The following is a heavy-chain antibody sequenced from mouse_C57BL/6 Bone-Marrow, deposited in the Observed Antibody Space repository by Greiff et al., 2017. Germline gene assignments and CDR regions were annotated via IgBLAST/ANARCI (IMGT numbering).Heavy chain of an antibody. CDR2: FDPNSGGT. J-gene: IGHJ1*03. CDR1: GYTFTSYW. V-gene: IGHV1-72*01. Sequence: QVQLQQPGAELVKPGASVKLSCKASGYTFTSYWMHWVKQRPGRGLEWIGRFDPNSGGTKYNEKFKSKATLTVDKPSSTAYMQLSSLTSEDSAVYYCARGHYGSSYYWYFDVWGTGTTVTVSS. D-gene: IGHD1-1*01. CDR3: ARGHYGSSYYWYFDV.